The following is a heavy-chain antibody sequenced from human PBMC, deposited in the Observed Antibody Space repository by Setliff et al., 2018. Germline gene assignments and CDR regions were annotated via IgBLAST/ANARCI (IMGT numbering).Heavy chain of an antibody. J-gene: IGHJ6*03. V-gene: IGHV1-3*01. CDR2: INAGNGNT. D-gene: IGHD4-17*01. Sequence: ASMKVSCKASGYTFTSYAMHWVRQAPGQRLEWMGWINAGNGNTKYSQKFQGRVTITRDTSASTAYMELSSLRSEDTAVYYCARGATVVIYYYMDVWGKGTTVTVSS. CDR3: ARGATVVIYYYMDV. CDR1: GYTFTSYA.